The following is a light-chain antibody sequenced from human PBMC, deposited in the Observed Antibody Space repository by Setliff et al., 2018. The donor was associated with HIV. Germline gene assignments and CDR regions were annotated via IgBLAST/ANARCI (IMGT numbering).Light chain of an antibody. Sequence: QSVLAQPASVSGSPGQSITISYTGTSSDVGGYNYVSWYQQHPGKAPKLMIYDVSYRPSGVSNRFSGSKSGNTASLTISGLQAEDEADYYCSSYTSSSTLVFGIGTKVTVL. J-gene: IGLJ1*01. CDR1: SSDVGGYNY. CDR3: SSYTSSSTLV. V-gene: IGLV2-14*03. CDR2: DVS.